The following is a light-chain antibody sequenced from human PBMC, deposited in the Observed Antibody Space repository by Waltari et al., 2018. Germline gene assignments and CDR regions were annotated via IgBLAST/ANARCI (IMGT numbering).Light chain of an antibody. CDR2: EDN. J-gene: IGLJ3*02. Sequence: SYELPQPPSVSVSPGQTASISCSGDELGDRYASWYQQKPGQSPVLVIYEDNRRPSGIPERFSGSNSGNTATLTISGTQAMDEADYYCQAWDSSTALVFGGGTKLTVL. CDR3: QAWDSSTALV. V-gene: IGLV3-1*01. CDR1: ELGDRY.